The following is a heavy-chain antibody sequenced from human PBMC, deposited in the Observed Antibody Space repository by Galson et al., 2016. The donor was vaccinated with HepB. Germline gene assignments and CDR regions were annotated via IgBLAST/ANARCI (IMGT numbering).Heavy chain of an antibody. CDR2: IRSQARNYAT. J-gene: IGHJ4*02. V-gene: IGHV3-73*01. CDR3: VRRTPSNDYDFADFDY. Sequence: SLRLSCAASGFSFSDSAIHWVRQAPGKGLEWVGRIRSQARNYATGYAASVTGRFTISREDSRNTAYLHMASLITEDTAVYYCVRRTPSNDYDFADFDYWGQGILVTVSS. D-gene: IGHD3/OR15-3a*01. CDR1: GFSFSDSA.